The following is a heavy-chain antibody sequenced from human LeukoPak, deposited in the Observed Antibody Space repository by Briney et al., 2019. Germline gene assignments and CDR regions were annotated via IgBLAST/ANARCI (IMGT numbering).Heavy chain of an antibody. Sequence: GGSLRLSCAAPGFTFSSYWMSWVRQAPGKGLEWVANIKQDGSEKYYVDSVKGRFTISRDNAKNSLYLQMNSLRAEDTAVYYCARGQVITFGGVIVIGGYYFDYWGQGTLVTVSS. D-gene: IGHD3-16*02. J-gene: IGHJ4*02. CDR2: IKQDGSEK. V-gene: IGHV3-7*01. CDR1: GFTFSSYW. CDR3: ARGQVITFGGVIVIGGYYFDY.